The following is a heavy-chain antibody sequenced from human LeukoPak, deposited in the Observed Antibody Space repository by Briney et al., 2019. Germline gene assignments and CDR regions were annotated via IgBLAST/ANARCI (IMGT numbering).Heavy chain of an antibody. CDR1: GGSFSGYY. J-gene: IGHJ4*02. CDR2: INHSGST. D-gene: IGHD3-16*02. Sequence: SETLSLTCAVYGGSFSGYYWSWIRQPPGKGLEWIGEINHSGSTNYNPSPKSRATISVDTSKNQFSLKLSSVTAADTAVYYCARGRFYGDYIWGSYRPGSYFDYWGQGTLVTVSS. CDR3: ARGRFYGDYIWGSYRPGSYFDY. V-gene: IGHV4-34*01.